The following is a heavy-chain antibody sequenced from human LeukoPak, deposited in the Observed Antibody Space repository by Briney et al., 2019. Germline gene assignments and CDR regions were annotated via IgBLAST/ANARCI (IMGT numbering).Heavy chain of an antibody. J-gene: IGHJ4*02. Sequence: SETLSLTCTVSGGSISSSSYYWGWIRQPPGKGLEWIASIYYSGSTYYNPSLKSRVTISVDTSKNQFSLKLSSVTAADTAVYYCARGGTVIDYWGQGTLVTVSS. CDR2: IYYSGST. CDR1: GGSISSSSYY. D-gene: IGHD3-16*02. CDR3: ARGGTVIDY. V-gene: IGHV4-39*07.